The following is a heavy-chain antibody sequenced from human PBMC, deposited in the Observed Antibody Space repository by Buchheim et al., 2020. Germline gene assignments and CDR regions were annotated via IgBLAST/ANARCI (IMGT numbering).Heavy chain of an antibody. CDR2: MSYDGSNK. CDR1: GFTFSSYA. CDR3: ARLSIVVVVAASGVPDDY. Sequence: QVQLVESGGGVVQPGRSLRLSCAASGFTFSSYAMHWVRQAPGKGLEWVAVMSYDGSNKYYADSVKGRFTISRDNSKNTLYLQMNSLRAEDTAVYYCARLSIVVVVAASGVPDDYWGQGTL. J-gene: IGHJ4*02. D-gene: IGHD2-15*01. V-gene: IGHV3-30*04.